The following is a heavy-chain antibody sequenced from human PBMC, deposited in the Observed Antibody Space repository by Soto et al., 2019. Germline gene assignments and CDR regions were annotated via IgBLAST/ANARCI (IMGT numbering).Heavy chain of an antibody. Sequence: ASVKVSCKASGYTFTIYYMHWVRQAPGQGLEWMGIINPSGGSTSYAQKFQGRVTMTRDTSTSTVYMGLSSLRSEDTAVYYCARENEVSHLSVLFDYWGQGTLVTVSS. J-gene: IGHJ4*02. CDR1: GYTFTIYY. V-gene: IGHV1-46*01. CDR3: ARENEVSHLSVLFDY. CDR2: INPSGGST. D-gene: IGHD1-1*01.